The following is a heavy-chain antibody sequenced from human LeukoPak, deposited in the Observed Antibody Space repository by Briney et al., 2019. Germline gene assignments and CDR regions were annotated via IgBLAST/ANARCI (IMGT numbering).Heavy chain of an antibody. CDR1: GFIFSSYW. CDR2: INRDGSGQ. V-gene: IGHV3-7*01. CDR3: ARAVPMARGVNYYDY. J-gene: IGHJ4*02. D-gene: IGHD3-10*01. Sequence: GGSLRLSCAASGFIFSSYWMTWVRQAPGKGLEWVANINRDGSGQDYADSVKGRFTISRDNARNSLSLQMNSLRVEDTAVYYCARAVPMARGVNYYDYWGQGTLVTVSS.